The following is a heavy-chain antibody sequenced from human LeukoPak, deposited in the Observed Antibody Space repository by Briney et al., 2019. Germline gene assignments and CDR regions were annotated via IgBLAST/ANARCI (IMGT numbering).Heavy chain of an antibody. J-gene: IGHJ4*02. CDR2: ISSSGSTI. V-gene: IGHV3-11*04. CDR3: ARRAPSHDFDD. CDR1: GFTFSDYY. Sequence: GGSLRLSCAASGFTFSDYYMSWIRQAPGKGLEWVSYISSSGSTIYYADSVKGRFTISRDNAKNSLYLQMNSLRVEDTALYYCARRAPSHDFDDWGQGTLVTVSS.